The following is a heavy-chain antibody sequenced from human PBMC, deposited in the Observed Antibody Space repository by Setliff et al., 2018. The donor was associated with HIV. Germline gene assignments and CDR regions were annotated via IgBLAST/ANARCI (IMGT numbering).Heavy chain of an antibody. D-gene: IGHD3-22*01. CDR2: IYPGDSDT. CDR3: ARAPNSPYYSNFWYADH. Sequence: GESLKISCKGSGYSFTTYWIGWVRQMPGKGLEWMGIIYPGDSDTRYSPSFQSQVTVSADKSIGTAYLQWDSLKASDTALYFCARAPNSPYYSNFWYADHWGQGTLVTVS. J-gene: IGHJ5*02. V-gene: IGHV5-51*01. CDR1: GYSFTTYW.